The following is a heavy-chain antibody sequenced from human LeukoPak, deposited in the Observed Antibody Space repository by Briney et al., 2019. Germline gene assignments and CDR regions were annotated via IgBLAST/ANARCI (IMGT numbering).Heavy chain of an antibody. Sequence: QAGGSLRLSCAASGFTFSSYWMHWVRHAPGKGLVWVSRVNSDGSSTTYADSVKGRFTISRDNSKNTLYLQMNSLRVEDTAIYYCVKVAKYYYGSETYYFFEQWGQGTPVTASS. J-gene: IGHJ4*02. CDR1: GFTFSSYW. D-gene: IGHD3-10*01. CDR3: VKVAKYYYGSETYYFFEQ. CDR2: VNSDGSST. V-gene: IGHV3-74*01.